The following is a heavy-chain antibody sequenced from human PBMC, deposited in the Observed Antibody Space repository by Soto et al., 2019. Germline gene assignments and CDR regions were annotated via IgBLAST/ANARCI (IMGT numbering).Heavy chain of an antibody. Sequence: GASVKVSCKASGGTFSSYTISWVRQAPGQGLEWMGRIIPILGIANYAQKFQGRVTITADKSTSTAYMELSSLRSEDTAVYYCARDLEAVAGRDFDYWGQGTLVTVSS. V-gene: IGHV1-69*04. CDR2: IIPILGIA. J-gene: IGHJ4*02. D-gene: IGHD6-19*01. CDR1: GGTFSSYT. CDR3: ARDLEAVAGRDFDY.